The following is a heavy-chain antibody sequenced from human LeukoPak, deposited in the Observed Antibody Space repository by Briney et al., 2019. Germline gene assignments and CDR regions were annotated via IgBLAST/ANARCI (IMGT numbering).Heavy chain of an antibody. V-gene: IGHV3-30-3*01. J-gene: IGHJ4*02. CDR3: ASMVVALC. CDR2: ISYDGSNK. D-gene: IGHD2-15*01. CDR1: GFTFSSYA. Sequence: GGSLRLSCAASGFTFSSYAMHWVRQAPGKGLEWVAVISYDGSNKYYADSVKGRFTISRDNSKNTLYLQMNSLRAEDTAVYYCASMVVALCWGQGTLVTVSS.